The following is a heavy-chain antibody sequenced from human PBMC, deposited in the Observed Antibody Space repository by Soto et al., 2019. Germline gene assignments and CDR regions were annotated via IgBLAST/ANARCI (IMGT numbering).Heavy chain of an antibody. Sequence: SETLSLTCTVSGGSISSGDYYWSWIRQPPGKGLEWIGYIYYSGSTYYNPSLKSRVTISVDTSKNQFSLKLSSVTAADTAVYYCARVDEASYDSSGHFDYWGQGTLVTVSS. D-gene: IGHD3-22*01. CDR1: GGSISSGDYY. J-gene: IGHJ4*02. V-gene: IGHV4-30-4*01. CDR2: IYYSGST. CDR3: ARVDEASYDSSGHFDY.